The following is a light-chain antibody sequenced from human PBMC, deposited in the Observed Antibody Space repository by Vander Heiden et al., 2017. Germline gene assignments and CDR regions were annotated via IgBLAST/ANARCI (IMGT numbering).Light chain of an antibody. Sequence: DIQMPQSPSTMSASVGDRVTITCRASQSISSWLAWYQQKPGKAPKLLIYKASSLESGVPSRFSGSGSGTEFTLTISSLQPDDFATYYCQQYNSYQTFGQGTKVEIK. J-gene: IGKJ1*01. V-gene: IGKV1-5*03. CDR3: QQYNSYQT. CDR2: KAS. CDR1: QSISSW.